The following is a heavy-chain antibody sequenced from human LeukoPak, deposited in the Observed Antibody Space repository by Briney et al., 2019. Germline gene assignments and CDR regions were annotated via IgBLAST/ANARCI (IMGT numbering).Heavy chain of an antibody. D-gene: IGHD3-10*01. J-gene: IGHJ4*02. V-gene: IGHV3-21*01. CDR3: ARSAVWFGELLYGVDY. CDR2: ITSGSIYK. CDR1: GFTFSRYN. Sequence: PGGSLRLSCATSGFTFSRYNMNWVRQAPGKGLEWVSSITSGSIYKYYADSMKGRFTISRDNAKNSLYLQMDSLRAEDTAVYYCARSAVWFGELLYGVDYWGQGTLVTVSS.